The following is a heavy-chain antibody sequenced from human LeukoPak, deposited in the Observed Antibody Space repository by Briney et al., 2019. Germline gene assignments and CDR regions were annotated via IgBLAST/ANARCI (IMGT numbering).Heavy chain of an antibody. CDR1: GFTFSSYS. Sequence: PGGSLRLSCAASGFTFSSYSMNWVRQAPGKGLEWVSSISSSSSYIYYADSVKGRFTISRDNAKNSLYLQMNSLRAEDTAVYYCARALLGGSAYYYYYHGMDVWGQGTTVTVSS. V-gene: IGHV3-21*01. J-gene: IGHJ6*02. CDR3: ARALLGGSAYYYYYHGMDV. D-gene: IGHD3-10*01. CDR2: ISSSSSYI.